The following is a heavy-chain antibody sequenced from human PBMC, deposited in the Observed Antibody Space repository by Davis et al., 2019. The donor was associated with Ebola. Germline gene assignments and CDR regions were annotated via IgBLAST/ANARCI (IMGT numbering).Heavy chain of an antibody. CDR2: INWNGAFL. J-gene: IGHJ4*02. D-gene: IGHD3-16*01. CDR1: GFVFDEHA. CDR3: VSTKGGGVLLPADS. V-gene: IGHV3-9*01. Sequence: SLKISCTGSGFVFDEHAIHWVRQAPGKGLEWVAGINWNGAFLFYVDSVKGRFTISRDNAKNSVYLQMGSLRAEDTALYYCVSTKGGGVLLPADSWGQGTLVTVSS.